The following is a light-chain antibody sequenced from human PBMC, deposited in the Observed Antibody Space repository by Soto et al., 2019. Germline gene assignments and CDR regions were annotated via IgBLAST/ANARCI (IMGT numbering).Light chain of an antibody. CDR3: CSYAGSSTLV. CDR2: EVS. CDR1: SSDVGSYNL. Sequence: LTQPASVSGSPGQSITISGTGTSSDVGSYNLVSWYQQHPGKAPKLMIYEVSKRPSGVSNRFSGSKSGNTASLTISGLQAEDEADYYCCSYAGSSTLVFGGGTKVTVL. V-gene: IGLV2-23*02. J-gene: IGLJ2*01.